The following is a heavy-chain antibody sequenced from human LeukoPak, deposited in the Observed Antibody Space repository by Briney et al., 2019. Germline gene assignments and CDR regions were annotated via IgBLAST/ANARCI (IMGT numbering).Heavy chain of an antibody. CDR2: IYTSGST. CDR1: GGSISSGSYY. J-gene: IGHJ6*03. V-gene: IGHV4-61*02. Sequence: PSETLSLTCTVSGGSISSGSYYWSWIRQPAGKGLEWIGRIYTSGSTNYNPSLKSRVTISVDTSKNQFSLKLSSVTAADTAVYYCARDRGAAREGYYYYYYMDVWGKGTTVTVSS. D-gene: IGHD6-6*01. CDR3: ARDRGAAREGYYYYYYMDV.